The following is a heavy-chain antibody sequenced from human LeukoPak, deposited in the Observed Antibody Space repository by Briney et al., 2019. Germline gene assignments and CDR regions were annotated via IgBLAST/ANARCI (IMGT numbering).Heavy chain of an antibody. CDR2: ISGDGSIK. CDR1: KFTFSHYG. D-gene: IGHD3-3*01. J-gene: IGHJ4*02. Sequence: PGGSLRLSCSASKFTFSHYGMQWVRQAPGKGLEWVAVISGDGSIKIYADSVKGRFTLSRGNSINTVDLQMNSLRAEDTAVYYCVKEYHSRGFGAYFDYWGQGTLVTVSS. V-gene: IGHV3-30*18. CDR3: VKEYHSRGFGAYFDY.